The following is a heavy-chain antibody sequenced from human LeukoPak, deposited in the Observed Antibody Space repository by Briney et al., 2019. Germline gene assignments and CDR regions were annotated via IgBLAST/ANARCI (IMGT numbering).Heavy chain of an antibody. V-gene: IGHV3-23*01. CDR2: ISGSGGST. J-gene: IGHJ4*02. D-gene: IGHD5-18*01. Sequence: PGGSLRLSCAASGFTFSSYAMSWVRQAPGKGLEWVSAISGSGGSTYYADSVKGRFTISRDNAKNSLYLQMNSLRAEDTAVYYCARDAGSYGPLDYWGQGTLVTVSS. CDR3: ARDAGSYGPLDY. CDR1: GFTFSSYA.